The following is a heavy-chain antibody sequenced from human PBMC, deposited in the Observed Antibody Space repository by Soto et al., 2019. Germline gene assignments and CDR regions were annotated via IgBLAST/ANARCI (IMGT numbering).Heavy chain of an antibody. V-gene: IGHV3-66*01. Sequence: GGSLRLSCAASGFTVSSNYMSWVRQAPGKGLEWVSVIYSGGSTYYADSVKGRFTISRDNSKNKLYLQMNSLRAEDTAVYYCARDRLIAARPRDYYYYYYMDVWGKGTTVTVSS. CDR3: ARDRLIAARPRDYYYYYYMDV. D-gene: IGHD6-6*01. CDR1: GFTVSSNY. J-gene: IGHJ6*03. CDR2: IYSGGST.